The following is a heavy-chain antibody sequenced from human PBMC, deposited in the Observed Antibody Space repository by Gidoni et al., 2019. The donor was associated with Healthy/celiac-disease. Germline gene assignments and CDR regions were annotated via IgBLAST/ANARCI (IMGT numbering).Heavy chain of an antibody. V-gene: IGHV1-69*06. CDR1: GGTFSSYA. CDR2: IIPIFGTA. CDR3: AREWVVGDFWSGYYYGGYYYGMDV. D-gene: IGHD3-3*01. Sequence: QVQLVQSGAEVKKPGSSVKVSCKASGGTFSSYAISWVRQAPGQGLEWMGGIIPIFGTANYAQKFQGRVTITADKSTSTAYMELSSLRSEDTAVYYCAREWVVGDFWSGYYYGGYYYGMDVWGQGTTVTVSS. J-gene: IGHJ6*02.